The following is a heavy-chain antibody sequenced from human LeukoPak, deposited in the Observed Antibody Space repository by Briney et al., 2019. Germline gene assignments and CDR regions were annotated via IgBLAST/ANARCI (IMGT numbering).Heavy chain of an antibody. CDR3: ARAPMDSSGSYYFDY. J-gene: IGHJ4*02. CDR2: IIPILGIA. D-gene: IGHD3-22*01. Sequence: SVKVSCKASGGTFSSYAISWVRQAPGQGLEWMGRIIPILGIANYAQKFQGRVTITTDESTSTAYMELSSLRSEDTAVYYCARAPMDSSGSYYFDYWGQGTLVTVSS. V-gene: IGHV1-69*04. CDR1: GGTFSSYA.